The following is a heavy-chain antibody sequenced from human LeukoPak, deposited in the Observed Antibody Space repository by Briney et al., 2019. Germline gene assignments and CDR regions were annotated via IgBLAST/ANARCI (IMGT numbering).Heavy chain of an antibody. CDR3: SRDWVGHCIGGSCYDGFDY. Sequence: PGRSLRLSCTASGFTFGDYAMSWVRQAPGKGLEWVGFIRSKAKGGTTEYVASVKGRFTISRDDSKSIAYPQMNSLKNEDTAVYYCSRDWVGHCIGGSCYDGFDYWGQGTLVTVSS. CDR1: GFTFGDYA. CDR2: IRSKAKGGTT. V-gene: IGHV3-49*04. D-gene: IGHD2-15*01. J-gene: IGHJ4*02.